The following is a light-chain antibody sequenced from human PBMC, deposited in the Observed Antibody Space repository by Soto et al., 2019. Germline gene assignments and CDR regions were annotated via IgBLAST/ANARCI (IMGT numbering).Light chain of an antibody. CDR1: SSNIGAGYD. V-gene: IGLV1-40*01. CDR2: GNT. Sequence: QAVVTQPPSVSGAPGQRVTISCTGSSSNIGAGYDVSWYQQLPGTAPKLLIYGNTNRPSGVPDRFSGSKSGTSASLAITGLQAEDEADYYCQSYDSSLSGSIVFGTGTKLTVL. J-gene: IGLJ1*01. CDR3: QSYDSSLSGSIV.